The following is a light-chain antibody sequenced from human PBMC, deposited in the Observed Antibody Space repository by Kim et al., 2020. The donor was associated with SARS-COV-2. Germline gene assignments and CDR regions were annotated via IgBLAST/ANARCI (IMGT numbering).Light chain of an antibody. CDR2: GAS. CDR1: QCINNY. V-gene: IGKV1-16*02. CDR3: QQYNGYPYT. J-gene: IGKJ2*01. Sequence: SASVGDRVTITCRASQCINNYLALFQQKPGKAPKSLIYGASTLHRGVPSKFSGSGFGTDFTLTISDLQPEYFASYYCQQYNGYPYTFGQGTKLEI.